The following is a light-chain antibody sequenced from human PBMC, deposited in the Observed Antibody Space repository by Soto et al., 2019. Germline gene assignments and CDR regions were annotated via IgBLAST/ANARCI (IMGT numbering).Light chain of an antibody. Sequence: QSVLTQPPSVSGAPGQRVTNSCTGSSSHIGAGHAVHWYQQLPGTAPRLLIYGDNHWPSGVPDRFSASRSGTSASLSITGRQVADEAPYYCQSDASSRYVFGTETKVTVL. CDR2: GDN. J-gene: IGLJ1*01. CDR3: QSDASSRYV. CDR1: SSHIGAGHA. V-gene: IGLV1-40*01.